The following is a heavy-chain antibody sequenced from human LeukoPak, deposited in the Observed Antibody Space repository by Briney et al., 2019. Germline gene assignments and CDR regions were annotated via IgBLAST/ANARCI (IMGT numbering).Heavy chain of an antibody. CDR1: GLTFTSYD. D-gene: IGHD5-18*01. CDR2: INNVGSST. Sequence: GGSLRLSCAASGLTFTSYDMNWVRQAPGKGLEWVSAINNVGSSTYYADSVKGRFTISRDNPKNTLYLQMNSLRAEDTAVYYCAKESGYRFGYDCFVYWGQGTLVAVSS. J-gene: IGHJ4*02. CDR3: AKESGYRFGYDCFVY. V-gene: IGHV3-23*01.